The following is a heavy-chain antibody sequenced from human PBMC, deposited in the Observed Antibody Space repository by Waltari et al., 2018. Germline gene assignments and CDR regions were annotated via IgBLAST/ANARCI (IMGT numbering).Heavy chain of an antibody. V-gene: IGHV4-59*08. J-gene: IGHJ4*02. CDR3: ARLVNFWSGFDS. CDR1: AGPLPRHY. D-gene: IGHD3-3*01. CDR2: VYYIENT. Sequence: QVLLQEAGPGLVRPSEPLSLPCHVPAGPLPRHYGSWIRQSPGKGLEWIGYVYYIENTNYNPSLKSRVTISADTSKNQFFLKLTSVTAADTAVYYCARLVNFWSGFDSWGQGTRVTVSS.